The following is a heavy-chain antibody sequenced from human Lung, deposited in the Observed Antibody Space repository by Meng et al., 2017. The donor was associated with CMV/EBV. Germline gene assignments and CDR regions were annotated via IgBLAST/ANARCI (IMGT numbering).Heavy chain of an antibody. CDR1: GFTFSSYS. Sequence: GESLKISCAASGFTFSSYSMNWVRQAPGKGLEWVSSISSSSSYIYYADSVKGRFTISRDNAKNSLYLQMNSLRAEDTAVYYCARDQSYYDFWSGSYLYYYYYYGTDVWGQGTXVTVSS. D-gene: IGHD3-3*01. V-gene: IGHV3-21*01. CDR2: ISSSSSYI. CDR3: ARDQSYYDFWSGSYLYYYYYYGTDV. J-gene: IGHJ6*02.